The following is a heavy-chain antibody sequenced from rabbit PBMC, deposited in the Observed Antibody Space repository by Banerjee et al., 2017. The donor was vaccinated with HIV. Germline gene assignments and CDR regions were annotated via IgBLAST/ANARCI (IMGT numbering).Heavy chain of an antibody. CDR3: ARDAGYAGSNL. CDR1: GFSFSSSVY. V-gene: IGHV1S40*01. Sequence: QQLVESGGGLVKPGASLTLTCKASGFSFSSSVYMCWVRQAPGKGLEWIACIGGGTSGNTYYATWAKGRFTISKTSSTTVTLQMTSLTAADTATYFCARDAGYAGSNLWGPGTLVTVS. D-gene: IGHD4-2*01. J-gene: IGHJ4*01. CDR2: IGGGTSGNT.